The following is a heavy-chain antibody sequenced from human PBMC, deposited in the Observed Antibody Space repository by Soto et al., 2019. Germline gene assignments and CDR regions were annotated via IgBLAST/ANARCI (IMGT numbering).Heavy chain of an antibody. Sequence: GESLKISCAASGFTFSDAWMSLFRQAPWKGLDWVGRIKSKSDGGTTEYAAPVRGRFSISRDDSKNTWYLQMNSLKTEDTAVYYCTTDLWRRAVVVGPTGYFKPWGQGTSLTVSS. V-gene: IGHV3-15*01. CDR3: TTDLWRRAVVVGPTGYFKP. D-gene: IGHD2-15*01. CDR2: IKSKSDGGTT. J-gene: IGHJ5*02. CDR1: GFTFSDAW.